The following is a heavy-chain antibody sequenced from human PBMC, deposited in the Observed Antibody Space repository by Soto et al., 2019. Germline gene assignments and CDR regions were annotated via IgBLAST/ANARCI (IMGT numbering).Heavy chain of an antibody. CDR3: TTGLTYYYDSSGYYWAGGMDV. J-gene: IGHJ6*02. Sequence: EVQLVESGGGLVKPGGSLRLSCAASGFTFSNAWMNWVRQAPGKGLEWVGRIKSKSDGGTTDYAAPVKGRFTISRDDSKNTLYLQMNSLKTEDTAVYYCTTGLTYYYDSSGYYWAGGMDVWGQGITVTVSS. CDR2: IKSKSDGGTT. D-gene: IGHD3-22*01. CDR1: GFTFSNAW. V-gene: IGHV3-15*01.